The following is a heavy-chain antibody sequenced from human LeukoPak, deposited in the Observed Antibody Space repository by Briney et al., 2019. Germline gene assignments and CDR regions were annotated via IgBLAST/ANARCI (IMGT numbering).Heavy chain of an antibody. CDR1: GDSVSSNSAA. D-gene: IGHD3-10*01. J-gene: IGHJ4*02. Sequence: SQTLSLTCAISGDSVSSNSAAWNWIRRSPSRGLEWLGRTYYRSKWYNDYAVSVKSRITINPDTSKNQFSLQLNSVTPEDTAVYYCARADYYGSGSYSNFDYWGQGTLVTVSS. V-gene: IGHV6-1*01. CDR2: TYYRSKWYN. CDR3: ARADYYGSGSYSNFDY.